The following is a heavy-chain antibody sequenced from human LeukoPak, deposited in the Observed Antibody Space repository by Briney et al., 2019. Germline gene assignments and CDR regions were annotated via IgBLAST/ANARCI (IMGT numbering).Heavy chain of an antibody. J-gene: IGHJ4*02. CDR1: GFTFSSYS. CDR2: ISSSSSTI. CDR3: AREGGFDY. D-gene: IGHD3-16*01. Sequence: HPGGSLRLSCAASGFTFSSYSMNWVRQAPGKGLEWVSYISSSSSTIYYADSVKGRFTISRDNSKNLLVLQMSSLRVEDTAVYYCAREGGFDYWGQGTLVTVSS. V-gene: IGHV3-48*01.